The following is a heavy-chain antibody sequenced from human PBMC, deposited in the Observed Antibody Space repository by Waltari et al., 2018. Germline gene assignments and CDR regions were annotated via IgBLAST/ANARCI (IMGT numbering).Heavy chain of an antibody. CDR1: GFTFSSYW. D-gene: IGHD5-18*01. J-gene: IGHJ3*02. CDR3: ARDLIQLWSDAFDI. Sequence: EVQLVESGGGLVQPGGPLRLSCAASGFTFSSYWMSWVRQAPGKGLEWVANIKQDGSEKYYVDSVKGRFTIARDNAKNSLYLQMNSLRAEDTAVYYCARDLIQLWSDAFDIWGQGTMVTVSS. V-gene: IGHV3-7*04. CDR2: IKQDGSEK.